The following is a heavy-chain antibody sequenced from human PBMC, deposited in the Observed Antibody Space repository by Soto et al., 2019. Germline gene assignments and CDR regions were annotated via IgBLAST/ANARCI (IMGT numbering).Heavy chain of an antibody. CDR3: ARRRSTVTTPWFYHGMDV. V-gene: IGHV3-33*01. Sequence: QVQLEESGGGVVQPGRSLRLSCTASGFAFSAYGMHWVRQAPGKGLEWVAIIFYDGSHKYYADSVKGRFTISRDNSRNTVELQMNSLRAEDTATYFCARRRSTVTTPWFYHGMDVWGRGTTVTVSS. D-gene: IGHD4-17*01. CDR1: GFAFSAYG. J-gene: IGHJ6*02. CDR2: IFYDGSHK.